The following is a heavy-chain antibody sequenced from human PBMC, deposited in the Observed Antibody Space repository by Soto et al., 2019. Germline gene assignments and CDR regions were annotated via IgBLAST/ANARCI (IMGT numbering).Heavy chain of an antibody. CDR3: ARRNRYCSGDAGYGTNDLDC. CDR1: GYNFTNYW. J-gene: IGHJ4*02. V-gene: IGHV5-51*01. D-gene: IGHD2-15*01. CDR2: VFPGDSDT. Sequence: GESLKISCKVTGYNFTNYWVAWVRQMPGKGLEWMGIVFPGDSDTRYNPSFQGPVTFSADQSTGTAFLQCTSLKAPDTAPYYCARRNRYCSGDAGYGTNDLDCWGQGTKVTVSS.